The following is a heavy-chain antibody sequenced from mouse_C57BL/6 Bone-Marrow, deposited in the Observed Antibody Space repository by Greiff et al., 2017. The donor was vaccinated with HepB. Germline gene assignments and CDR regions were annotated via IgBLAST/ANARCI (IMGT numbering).Heavy chain of an antibody. J-gene: IGHJ3*01. CDR2: IDPSDSNT. CDR3: AGDACFAY. CDR1: GYTFTSYW. Sequence: VQLQQPGAELVKPGASVKVSCKASGYTFTSYWMHWVKQRPGQGLEWIGRIDPSDSNTNYNQKFKGKATLTVDKSSSTAYMQLSRLTSEDSAVYCCAGDACFAYWGQGTLVTVSA. V-gene: IGHV1-74*01.